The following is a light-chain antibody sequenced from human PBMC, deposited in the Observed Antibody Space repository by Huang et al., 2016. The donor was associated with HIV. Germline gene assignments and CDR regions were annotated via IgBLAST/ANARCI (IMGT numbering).Light chain of an antibody. CDR1: QGISSY. Sequence: IQLTQSPSSLSASVGDRVTITCRASQGISSYLAWYQQKPGKAPTLRIYAASTLQSGVPSRFSGSGSGTDFTLTISSLQPEDFATYYCQQLNSYPRTFGQGTKVEIK. CDR3: QQLNSYPRT. J-gene: IGKJ1*01. CDR2: AAS. V-gene: IGKV1-9*01.